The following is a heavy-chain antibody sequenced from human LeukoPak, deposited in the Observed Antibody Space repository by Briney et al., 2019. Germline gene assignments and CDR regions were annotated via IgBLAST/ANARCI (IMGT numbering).Heavy chain of an antibody. V-gene: IGHV3-49*04. CDR3: TRDPPPYYYGMDV. Sequence: GGSLRLSCTASGFTFGDYAMSWVRQAPGKGLEWVGFIRSKDYGGKTEYAASVKGRFTISKDDSKSIAYLQMNSLKTEGTAVYYCTRDPPPYYYGMDVWGQGTTVTVSS. J-gene: IGHJ6*02. CDR1: GFTFGDYA. CDR2: IRSKDYGGKT.